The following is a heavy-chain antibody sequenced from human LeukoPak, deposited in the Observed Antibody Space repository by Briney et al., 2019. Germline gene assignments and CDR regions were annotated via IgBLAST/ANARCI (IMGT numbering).Heavy chain of an antibody. CDR2: INHSGST. Sequence: SETLSLTCDVYGGSFSGYYWSWIRQPPGKGLEWIGEINHSGSTNYNPSLKSRVTISVDTSKNQFSLKLSSVTAADTAVYYCARGSSGWYTIRYYFDYWGQGTLVTVSS. J-gene: IGHJ4*02. V-gene: IGHV4-34*01. CDR3: ARGSSGWYTIRYYFDY. CDR1: GGSFSGYY. D-gene: IGHD6-19*01.